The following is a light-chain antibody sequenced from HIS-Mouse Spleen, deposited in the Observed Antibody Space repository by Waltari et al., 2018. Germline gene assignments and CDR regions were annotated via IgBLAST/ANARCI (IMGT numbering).Light chain of an antibody. J-gene: IGLJ3*02. CDR3: AAWDDSLSGPV. V-gene: IGLV1-47*01. Sequence: QSVLTQPPSASGTPGQRGTIPCSGRSSNIGSNYVYWYQQLPGTAPKLLIYRNNQRPSGVPDRFYGSKSGTSASLAISGLRSEDEADYYCAAWDDSLSGPVFGGGTKLTVL. CDR1: SSNIGSNY. CDR2: RNN.